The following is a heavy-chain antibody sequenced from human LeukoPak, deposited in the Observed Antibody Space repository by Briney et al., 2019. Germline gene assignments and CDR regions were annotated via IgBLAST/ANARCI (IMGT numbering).Heavy chain of an antibody. CDR1: GGSISGYY. V-gene: IGHV4-59*01. CDR2: INYSGST. J-gene: IGHJ4*02. Sequence: PSETLSLTCTVSGGSISGYYWSWIRQPPNKGLEWIGFINYSGSTDYNPSLKSRVTISVDTSKNHFSLKLSSVTAADTAVYYCARAPPTGYWCDYWGQGTLVTVSS. D-gene: IGHD3-9*01. CDR3: ARAPPTGYWCDY.